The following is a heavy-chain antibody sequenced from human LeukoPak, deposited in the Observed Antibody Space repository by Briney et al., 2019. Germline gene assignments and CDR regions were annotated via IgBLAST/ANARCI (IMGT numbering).Heavy chain of an antibody. CDR3: ATPAGGYSYGRYFDY. CDR1: GGTFSSYA. D-gene: IGHD5-18*01. J-gene: IGHJ4*02. Sequence: SVTVSCKASGGTFSSYAISWVRQAPGQGLEWMGGIIPIFGTANYAQKFQGRVTITADESTSTAYMELISLRAKDASVYYCATPAGGYSYGRYFDYWGQGTLVTVSS. V-gene: IGHV1-69*01. CDR2: IIPIFGTA.